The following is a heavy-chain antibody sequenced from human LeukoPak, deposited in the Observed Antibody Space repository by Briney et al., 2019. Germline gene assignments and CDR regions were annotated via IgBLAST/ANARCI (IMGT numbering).Heavy chain of an antibody. V-gene: IGHV4-59*01. CDR1: GGSISTYY. CDR3: ARGREYSSSWDALGY. D-gene: IGHD6-13*01. J-gene: IGHJ4*02. Sequence: SETLSLTCTVSGGSISTYYWSWIRQPPGKALEWIGYIHSNGNTNYNPSLESRVTISVDTSKNQFSLKLSSVTAADTAVYYCARGREYSSSWDALGYWGQGTLVTVSS. CDR2: IHSNGNT.